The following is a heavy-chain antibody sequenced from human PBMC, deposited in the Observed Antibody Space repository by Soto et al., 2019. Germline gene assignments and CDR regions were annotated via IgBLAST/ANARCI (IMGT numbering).Heavy chain of an antibody. D-gene: IGHD5-12*01. J-gene: IGHJ4*02. CDR1: GGSLSSSSYY. V-gene: IGHV4-39*01. CDR3: ATRSVATIYYFDY. Sequence: QLQLQESGPGLVKPSETLSLTCTVSGGSLSSSSYYWDWIRQPPGKGLEWIGSIYYSGSTYYNPSLKIRGTSSVATSNTQLSLDLNSVTAADPAVYYCATRSVATIYYFDYWGQGTLVTVSS. CDR2: IYYSGST.